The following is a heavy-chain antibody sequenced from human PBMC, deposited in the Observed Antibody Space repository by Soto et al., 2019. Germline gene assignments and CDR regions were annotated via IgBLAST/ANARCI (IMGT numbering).Heavy chain of an antibody. J-gene: IGHJ4*02. CDR3: ERVISSRDEYFDY. D-gene: IGHD2-2*01. V-gene: IGHV4-30-2*01. CDR1: GGSIDSGAFS. CDR2: VTHSGTA. Sequence: PSETLSLTCAVSGGSIDSGAFSLSWIRQPPGKGLEWIGYVTHSGTAYSIPSLNGRLTMSVDKPKNQFSLNLTSVTAADTAVYYCERVISSRDEYFDYWGQGTVVTAPQ.